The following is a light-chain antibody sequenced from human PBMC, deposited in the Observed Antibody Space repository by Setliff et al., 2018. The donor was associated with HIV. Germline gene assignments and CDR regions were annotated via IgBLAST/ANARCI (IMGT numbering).Light chain of an antibody. CDR3: SSYTDSSAYV. CDR2: EVS. Sequence: QSALAQAASVSGSPGQSITISCTGTSSDVGGYKHVSWYQQHPGKAPKLMIYEVSNRPSGVSNRFSGSKSGNTASLTISGLQAEDEADYYRSSYTDSSAYVFGTGTKVTVL. J-gene: IGLJ1*01. V-gene: IGLV2-14*01. CDR1: SSDVGGYKH.